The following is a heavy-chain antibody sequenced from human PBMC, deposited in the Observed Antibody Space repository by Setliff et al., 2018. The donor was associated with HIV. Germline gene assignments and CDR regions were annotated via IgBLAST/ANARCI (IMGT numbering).Heavy chain of an antibody. CDR2: IYYSDNI. D-gene: IGHD6-19*01. CDR1: GGSIGSHC. CDR3: ARMTAMAGTGWFDP. Sequence: KTSETLSLTCTVSGGSIGSHCWSWIRQPPGKGLEWIASIYYSDNINYNPSLKSRVTISVDTSKNQFSLKLSSVTAADTAFYYCARMTAMAGTGWFDPWGQGTLVTVSS. J-gene: IGHJ5*02. V-gene: IGHV4-59*11.